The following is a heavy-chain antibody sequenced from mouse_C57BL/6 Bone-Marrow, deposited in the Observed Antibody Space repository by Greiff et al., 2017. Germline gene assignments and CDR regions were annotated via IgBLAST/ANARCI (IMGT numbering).Heavy chain of an antibody. CDR3: ARGHYCDSLL. Sequence: QVQLQQSGAELVKPGASVKISCKASGYAFISSWLNWVKQRPGKGLEWIGQLYPGDGDTNYNGKFKAKATLTADKSSSAAYMQLSSLTYEDAAVYFCARGHYCDSLLWGTGTTRTVSS. V-gene: IGHV1-80*01. J-gene: IGHJ2*01. D-gene: IGHD1-1*01. CDR1: GYAFISSW. CDR2: LYPGDGDT.